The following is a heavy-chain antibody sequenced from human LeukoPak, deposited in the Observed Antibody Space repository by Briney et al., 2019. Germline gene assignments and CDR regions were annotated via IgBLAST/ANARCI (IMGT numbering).Heavy chain of an antibody. D-gene: IGHD3-3*01. CDR1: GFTFSSYG. J-gene: IGHJ6*03. CDR3: ARVSTIFGVVADYMDV. Sequence: GGSLRLSCAASGFTFSSYGMHWVRQAPGKGLEWVAVISYDGSNKYYADSVKGRFTISRDNSKNTLYLQMNSLRAEDTAVYYCARVSTIFGVVADYMDVWGKGTTVTVSS. V-gene: IGHV3-30*19. CDR2: ISYDGSNK.